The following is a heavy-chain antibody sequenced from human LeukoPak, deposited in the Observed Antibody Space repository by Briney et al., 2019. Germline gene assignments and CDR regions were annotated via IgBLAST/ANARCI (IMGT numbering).Heavy chain of an antibody. CDR3: AREGGYWERIAAAGNWFDP. CDR1: GGSISSGSYY. Sequence: SETLSLTCTVSGGSISSGSYYWSWIRQPAGKGLEWIGRIDTSGSTNYNPSLKSRVTISVDTSKNQFSLKLSSVTAADTAVYYCAREGGYWERIAAAGNWFDPWGQGTLVTVSS. J-gene: IGHJ5*02. CDR2: IDTSGST. D-gene: IGHD6-13*01. V-gene: IGHV4-61*02.